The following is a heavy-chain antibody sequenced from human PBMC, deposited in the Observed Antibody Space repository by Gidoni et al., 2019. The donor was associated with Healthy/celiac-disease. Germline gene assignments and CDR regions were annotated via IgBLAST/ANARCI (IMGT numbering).Heavy chain of an antibody. V-gene: IGHV3-21*01. D-gene: IGHD2-2*01. CDR3: ARDVVAAHFDY. CDR2: ISSSSSYI. Sequence: AASGFTFSSYSMNWVRQAPGKGLEWVSSISSSSSYIYYADSVKGRFTISRDNAKNSLYLQMNSLRAEDTAVYYCARDVVAAHFDYWGQVTLVTVSS. J-gene: IGHJ4*02. CDR1: GFTFSSYS.